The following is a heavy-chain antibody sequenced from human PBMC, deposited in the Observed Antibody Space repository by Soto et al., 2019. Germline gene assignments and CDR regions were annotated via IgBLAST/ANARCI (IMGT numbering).Heavy chain of an antibody. D-gene: IGHD2-21*02. Sequence: QVQLQESGPGLVKPSQTLSLSCTVSGGSISSGGNYWSWIRQHPGKGLEWIGYIYYSGSTYYNPSIKTRVTISVDPSKNQFSLKLSSVTAADTAVYSCARDSTVTATLLDVWGQGTTVIVSS. CDR3: ARDSTVTATLLDV. V-gene: IGHV4-31*03. CDR2: IYYSGST. CDR1: GGSISSGGNY. J-gene: IGHJ6*02.